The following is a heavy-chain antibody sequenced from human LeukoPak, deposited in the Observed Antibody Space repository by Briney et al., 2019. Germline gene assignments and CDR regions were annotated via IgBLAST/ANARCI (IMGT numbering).Heavy chain of an antibody. CDR2: IFHSGTT. J-gene: IGHJ4*02. V-gene: IGHV4-4*02. CDR3: GRNGYYSADY. Sequence: PSETLSLTCAVSGVSISSGYWWSWVRQSPGKGLEWIGEIFHSGTTNHNPSLKSRATISVDVSRNQFSLNLTSVTAADTAIYYCGRNGYYSADYWGQGTLVTVSS. CDR1: GVSISSGYW. D-gene: IGHD4-17*01.